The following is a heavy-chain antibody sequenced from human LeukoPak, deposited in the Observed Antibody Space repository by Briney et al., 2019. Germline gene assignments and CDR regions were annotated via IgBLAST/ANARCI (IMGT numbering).Heavy chain of an antibody. CDR2: IYYSGST. D-gene: IGHD3-9*01. Sequence: SETLSLTCTVSGGSISSYYWSWIRQPPGKGLEWIGYIYYSGSTNYNPSLKSRVTISVDTSKNQFSLKLSSVTAADTAVYYCAREKTVRYFDWFYGDDAFDIWGQGTMVTVSS. CDR3: AREKTVRYFDWFYGDDAFDI. CDR1: GGSISSYY. V-gene: IGHV4-59*01. J-gene: IGHJ3*02.